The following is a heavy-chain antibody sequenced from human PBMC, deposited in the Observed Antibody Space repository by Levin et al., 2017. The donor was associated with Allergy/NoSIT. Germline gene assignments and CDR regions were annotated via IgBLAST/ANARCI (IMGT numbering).Heavy chain of an antibody. CDR3: ARETSNERLRDHYYMDV. Sequence: GASVKVSCKAFGDAFSSFTLDWVRQAPGQGLEWMGRIIPVLRVADYAQKFQGRVTITADRSTSTVYMELSSLRFDDTAVYYCARETSNERLRDHYYMDVWGKGTPVIVSS. D-gene: IGHD1-1*01. J-gene: IGHJ6*03. CDR1: GDAFSSFT. V-gene: IGHV1-69*04. CDR2: IIPVLRVA.